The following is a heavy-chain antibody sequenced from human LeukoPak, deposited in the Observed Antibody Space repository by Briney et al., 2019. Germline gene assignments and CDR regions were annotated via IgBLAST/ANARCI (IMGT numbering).Heavy chain of an antibody. CDR1: GGTFSSYA. CDR3: ARDSGSYMSGAFDI. CDR2: IIPIFGTA. J-gene: IGHJ3*02. V-gene: IGHV1-69*13. D-gene: IGHD1-26*01. Sequence: SVKVSCKASGGTFSSYAISWVRQAPGQGLEWMGGIIPIFGTANYAQKFQGRVTITADESTSTAYMELSSLRSEDTAVYYCARDSGSYMSGAFDIWGQGTMVTVSS.